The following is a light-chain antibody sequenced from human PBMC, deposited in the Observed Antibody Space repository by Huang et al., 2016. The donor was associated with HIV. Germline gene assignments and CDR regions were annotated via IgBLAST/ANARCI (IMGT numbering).Light chain of an antibody. CDR1: QSLLYRSNNKNH. CDR3: QQYYTVPWT. V-gene: IGKV4-1*01. CDR2: WAS. J-gene: IGKJ1*01. Sequence: DIVLTQSPHSLAVSLGERATINCKSSQSLLYRSNNKNHLVWYQQKPGQPPKLRMYWASTRESGVPDRFSASGSGTDFTLTISSLQAEDVAVYYCQQYYTVPWTFGQGTKVEI.